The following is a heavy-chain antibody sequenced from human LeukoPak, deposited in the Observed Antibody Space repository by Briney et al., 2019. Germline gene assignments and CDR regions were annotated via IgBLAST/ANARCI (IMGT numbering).Heavy chain of an antibody. D-gene: IGHD4-17*01. CDR1: GDSMRSYY. J-gene: IGHJ4*01. V-gene: IGHV4-4*07. CDR2: IFPSGKT. CDR3: ARGREYGDYFDY. Sequence: SETLSLTCSVPGDSMRSYYWNWIRQPAGKGLQWIGRIFPSGKTSYNPPLKSRVTMSADTSKSQFSLTLSSVTAADTAVYFCARGREYGDYFDYWGQGTLVSVSS.